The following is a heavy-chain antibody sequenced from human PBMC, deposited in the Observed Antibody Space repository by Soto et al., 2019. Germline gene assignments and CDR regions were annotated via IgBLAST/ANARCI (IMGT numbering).Heavy chain of an antibody. CDR1: GYRFSSYW. CDR2: IYAGDSDT. V-gene: IGHV5-51*01. D-gene: IGHD3-9*01. J-gene: IGHJ4*02. Sequence: GESLKIPCKGSGYRFSSYWIGWVRQMPGKGLEWMGIIYAGDSDTRYSPSFQGQVTISADKSFSTAYLQWSSLKASDTAVYYCARLAPDISRLYYFDYWGQGTLVTVSS. CDR3: ARLAPDISRLYYFDY.